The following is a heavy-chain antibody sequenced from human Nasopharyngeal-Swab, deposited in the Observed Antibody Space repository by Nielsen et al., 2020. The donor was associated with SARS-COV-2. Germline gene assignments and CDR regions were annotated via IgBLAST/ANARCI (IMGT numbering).Heavy chain of an antibody. Sequence: GESLKISCAAFEFAFSSYSMNWVRQAPGKGLEWISYISTTGFTTFYADSVTGRFTISRDDAKNSVYLQMNSLRADDTAVYYCAREVGAGFLDRWGQGTPVTVSS. CDR1: EFAFSSYS. D-gene: IGHD6-19*01. CDR2: ISTTGFTT. CDR3: AREVGAGFLDR. J-gene: IGHJ4*02. V-gene: IGHV3-48*04.